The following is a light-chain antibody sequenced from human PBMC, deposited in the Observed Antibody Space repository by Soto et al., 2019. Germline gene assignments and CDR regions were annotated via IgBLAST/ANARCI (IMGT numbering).Light chain of an antibody. V-gene: IGKV1-5*01. Sequence: DIQMTQSPSTLSASVGDRVTITCLASQSISSWLAWYQQKPGKAPKLLIYDASSLESGVPSRFSGSGSGTEFTLTISSLQPEDFATYYCQQSYSTLGTCGQGTKGDIK. J-gene: IGKJ1*01. CDR2: DAS. CDR3: QQSYSTLGT. CDR1: QSISSW.